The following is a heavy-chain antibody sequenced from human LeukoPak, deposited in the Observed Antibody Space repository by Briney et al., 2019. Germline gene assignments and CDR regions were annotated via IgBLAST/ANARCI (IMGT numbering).Heavy chain of an antibody. CDR3: AKEASGYCSGGSCSLYYYYYYMDV. V-gene: IGHV3-33*06. J-gene: IGHJ6*03. CDR2: IWYDGSNK. CDR1: GFTFSSYG. D-gene: IGHD2-15*01. Sequence: TGGSLRLSCAASGFTFSSYGMHWVRQAPGKGLEWVAVIWYDGSNKYYADSVKGRFTISRDNSKNTLYLQMNSPRAEDTAVYYCAKEASGYCSGGSCSLYYYYYYMDVWGKGTTVTVSS.